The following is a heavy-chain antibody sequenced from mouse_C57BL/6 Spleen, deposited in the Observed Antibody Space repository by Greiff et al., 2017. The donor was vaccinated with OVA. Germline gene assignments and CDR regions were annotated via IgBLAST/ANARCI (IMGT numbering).Heavy chain of an antibody. CDR2: IYPSDSET. V-gene: IGHV1-61*01. J-gene: IGHJ3*01. CDR1: GYTFTSYW. Sequence: QVQLQQPGAELVRPGSSVKLSCKASGYTFTSYWMDWVKQRPGQGLEWIGNIYPSDSETHYNQKFKDKATLTVDKSSSTAYMQLSSLTSEDSAVYYWAIDSSGYERIFAYWGQGTLVTVSA. D-gene: IGHD3-2*02. CDR3: AIDSSGYERIFAY.